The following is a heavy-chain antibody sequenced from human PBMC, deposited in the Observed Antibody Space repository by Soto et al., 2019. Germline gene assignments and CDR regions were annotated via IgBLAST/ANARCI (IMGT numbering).Heavy chain of an antibody. CDR2: IKQDGSEK. Sequence: GGSLRLSCAASGFTFSSYWMSWVRQAPGKGLEWVANIKQDGSEKYYVDSVKGRFTISRDNAKNSLYLQMNSLRAEDTAVYYCAREIVVVPAAKDYWGQGTLVTVSS. D-gene: IGHD2-2*01. V-gene: IGHV3-7*01. CDR3: AREIVVVPAAKDY. CDR1: GFTFSSYW. J-gene: IGHJ4*02.